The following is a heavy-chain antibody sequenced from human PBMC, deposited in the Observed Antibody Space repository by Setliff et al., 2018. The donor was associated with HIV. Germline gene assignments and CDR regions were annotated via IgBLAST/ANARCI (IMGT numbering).Heavy chain of an antibody. CDR1: GYTFRNYA. D-gene: IGHD3-3*01. CDR3: ARVELQFLEWPRGDAFDI. V-gene: IGHV1-3*04. Sequence: VASVKVSCKASGYTFRNYAAHWVRQAPGQRLEWMGWIDSGNGNTKISPKFQDRVTIIRDTSATTVYMEVNSLRAEDTAVYYCARVELQFLEWPRGDAFDIWGQGTMVTVSS. J-gene: IGHJ3*02. CDR2: IDSGNGNT.